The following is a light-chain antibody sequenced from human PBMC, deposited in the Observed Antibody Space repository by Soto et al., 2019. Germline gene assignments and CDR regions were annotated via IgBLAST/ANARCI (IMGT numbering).Light chain of an antibody. Sequence: DVQISHCPCSVAASVGDRVTLTCRASQVISNSLAWYQQKPGKAPRLLIYAAFNLQGGVPSRFSGSGSGTDFFLTISSLQPEDFATYYCQQAYIFPFSFGGGTKVDIK. J-gene: IGKJ4*01. CDR2: AAF. V-gene: IGKV1-12*02. CDR3: QQAYIFPFS. CDR1: QVISNS.